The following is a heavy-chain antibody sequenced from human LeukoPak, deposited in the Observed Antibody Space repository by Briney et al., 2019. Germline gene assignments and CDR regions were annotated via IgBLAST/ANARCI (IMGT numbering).Heavy chain of an antibody. CDR3: AREGPLFCGTDCFSF. D-gene: IGHD2-21*02. V-gene: IGHV4-4*07. Sequence: SETMSLTCTVSGGSLSNYYWSWVRQPAGKGLEWIGRIYGSGITDYNASLRSRVTMSIDKSQNQFSLKLTSVTAADTAVYYCAREGPLFCGTDCFSFWGQGTLVTVSS. CDR1: GGSLSNYY. CDR2: IYGSGIT. J-gene: IGHJ4*02.